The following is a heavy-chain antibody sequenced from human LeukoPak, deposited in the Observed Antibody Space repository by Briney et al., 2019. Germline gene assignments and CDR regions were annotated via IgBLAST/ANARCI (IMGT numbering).Heavy chain of an antibody. J-gene: IGHJ4*02. V-gene: IGHV4-30-2*01. CDR2: IYHSGST. Sequence: SETLSLTCTVSGGSISSGGYYWSWIRQPPGKGLEWIGYIYHSGSTYYNPSLKSRVTISVDRSKNQFSLKLSSVTAADTAVYYCARDRASEGDFWSGYRGSWGQGTLVTVSS. CDR3: ARDRASEGDFWSGYRGS. CDR1: GGSISSGGYY. D-gene: IGHD3-3*01.